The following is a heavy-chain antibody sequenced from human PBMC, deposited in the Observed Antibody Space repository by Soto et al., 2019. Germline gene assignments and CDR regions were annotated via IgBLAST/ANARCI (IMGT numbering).Heavy chain of an antibody. CDR2: ISSSSSYI. CDR3: ARAYPYYDILTGYWPNLDP. V-gene: IGHV3-21*01. CDR1: GFTFSSYS. D-gene: IGHD3-9*01. Sequence: GGSLRLSCAASGFTFSSYSMNWVRQAPGKGLEWVSSISSSSSYIYYADSVKGRFTISRDNAKNSLYLQMNSLRAEDTAVYYCARAYPYYDILTGYWPNLDPWGQGTLVTVYS. J-gene: IGHJ5*02.